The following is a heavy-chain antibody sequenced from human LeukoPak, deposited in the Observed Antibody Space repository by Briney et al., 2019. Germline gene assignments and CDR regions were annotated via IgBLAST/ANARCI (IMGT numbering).Heavy chain of an antibody. V-gene: IGHV3-74*01. J-gene: IGHJ6*02. CDR3: ARLRYGPYGMDV. D-gene: IGHD5-18*01. CDR2: INSDGSGT. Sequence: GGSLRLSCAASGFTFSSYWMHWVRHAPGKGLVWVSRINSDGSGTNYADSVKGRFTISRDNAKNTLYLQMSSLRAEDAALYYCARLRYGPYGMDVWGQGTTVTVPS. CDR1: GFTFSSYW.